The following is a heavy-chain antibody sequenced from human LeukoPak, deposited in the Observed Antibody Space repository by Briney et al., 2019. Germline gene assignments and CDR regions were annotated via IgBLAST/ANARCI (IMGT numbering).Heavy chain of an antibody. CDR3: ARDDSSGWYGGNYFDY. Sequence: ASVTVSCKASGYTFTSYGISWVRQAPGQGLEWMGRISAYNGNTNYAQKLQGRVTMTTDTSTSTAYMELRSLRSDDTAVYYCARDDSSGWYGGNYFDYWGQGTLVTVSS. V-gene: IGHV1-18*01. CDR1: GYTFTSYG. J-gene: IGHJ4*02. D-gene: IGHD6-19*01. CDR2: ISAYNGNT.